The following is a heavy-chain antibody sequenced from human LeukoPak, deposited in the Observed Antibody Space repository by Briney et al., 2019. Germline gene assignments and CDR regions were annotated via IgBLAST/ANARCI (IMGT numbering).Heavy chain of an antibody. CDR3: ARWRGAQSEFVY. V-gene: IGHV3-30*03. D-gene: IGHD3-3*01. Sequence: PGGSLRLSCAASGFTFSSSGMHWVRHAPGKGLEWVAVISYDGSNKYYADSVKGRFTISRDNSKNTLYLQMNSLRDEDTAVYYCARWRGAQSEFVYWGQGSLVTVSS. J-gene: IGHJ4*02. CDR2: ISYDGSNK. CDR1: GFTFSSSG.